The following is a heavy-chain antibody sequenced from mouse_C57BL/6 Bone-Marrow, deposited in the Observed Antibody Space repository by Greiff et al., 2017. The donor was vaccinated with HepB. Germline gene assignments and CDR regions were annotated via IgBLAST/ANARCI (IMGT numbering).Heavy chain of an antibody. D-gene: IGHD1-1*01. Sequence: VQLQQSGPELVKPGASVKISCKASGYTFTDYYMNWVKQSHGKSLEWIGDINPNNGGTSYNQKFKGKATSTVDKSSSTAYMELRSLTSEDSAVYYCARRGIYYYGSRGGFAYWGQGTLVTVSA. CDR2: INPNNGGT. V-gene: IGHV1-26*01. CDR3: ARRGIYYYGSRGGFAY. CDR1: GYTFTDYY. J-gene: IGHJ3*01.